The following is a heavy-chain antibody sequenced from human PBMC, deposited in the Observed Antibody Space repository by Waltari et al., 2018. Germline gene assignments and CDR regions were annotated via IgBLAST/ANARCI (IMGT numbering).Heavy chain of an antibody. Sequence: QVQLQESGPGLVKPSETLSLTCAVSGYSISSGYYWGWIRQPPGKGLEWIGSIYHSGSTYYNPSLKSRVTISVDTSKNQFSLKLSSVTAADTAVYYCVTQKWLRSPFDYWGQGTLVTVSS. CDR1: GYSISSGYY. V-gene: IGHV4-38-2*01. J-gene: IGHJ4*02. D-gene: IGHD5-12*01. CDR3: VTQKWLRSPFDY. CDR2: IYHSGST.